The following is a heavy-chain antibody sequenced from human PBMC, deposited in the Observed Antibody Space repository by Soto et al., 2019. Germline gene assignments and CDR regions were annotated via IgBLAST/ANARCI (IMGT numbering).Heavy chain of an antibody. J-gene: IGHJ5*02. Sequence: QVQLVESVGGVVRPGNSLTLACAASGFTFSGIAMHWVRQAPGKGLEGVAVVSYDATNKFYGEYVKGRFTVSRDNSKHTLYLHMTSLRPEDTATYYCAKALSFTSSALDSWGQGSLVIVS. CDR3: AKALSFTSSALDS. CDR2: VSYDATNK. D-gene: IGHD2-2*01. V-gene: IGHV3-30*18. CDR1: GFTFSGIA.